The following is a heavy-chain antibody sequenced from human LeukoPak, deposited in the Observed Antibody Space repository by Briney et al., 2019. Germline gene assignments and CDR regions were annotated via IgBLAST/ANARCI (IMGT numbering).Heavy chain of an antibody. D-gene: IGHD3-16*01. J-gene: IGHJ4*02. CDR1: GGSISSGDYY. CDR2: IYYRGST. Sequence: PSQTLSLTCTVSGGSISSGDYYWGWIRQPPGKGLEWIGSIYYRGSTYYNPSLKSRVTISVDTSMKQFSLNLISVTAADTAVYYCARGAESPHYWGQGTLVTVSS. CDR3: ARGAESPHY. V-gene: IGHV4-39*01.